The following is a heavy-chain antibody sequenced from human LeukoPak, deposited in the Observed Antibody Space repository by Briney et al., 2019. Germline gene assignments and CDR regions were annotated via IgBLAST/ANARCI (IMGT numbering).Heavy chain of an antibody. CDR1: GFTFSNFH. V-gene: IGHV3-11*01. D-gene: IGHD3-10*01. CDR3: VGDSIISVGGFDF. Sequence: PGGSLRLSCAASGFTFSNFHMSWIRQAPGKGLEWVSYISSNGGKIHYVDSVRGRFTISRDNAENSLYLHMSSLRADDTAVYYCVGDSIISVGGFDFWGQGTQVTVSS. J-gene: IGHJ4*02. CDR2: ISSNGGKI.